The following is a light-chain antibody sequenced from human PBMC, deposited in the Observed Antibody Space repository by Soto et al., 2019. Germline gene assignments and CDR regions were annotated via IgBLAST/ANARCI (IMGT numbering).Light chain of an antibody. J-gene: IGKJ1*01. CDR1: QSVSSSY. CDR3: QQYGSSPTWT. V-gene: IGKV3-20*01. Sequence: EIVLTQSPGTLSLSPGERATLSCRASQSVSSSYLAWYQQKPGQAPRLLIYGASSRATGIPDRFSGSGSGTDFTLTISRLEPEDFSVYYGQQYGSSPTWTFGQGTKGEIK. CDR2: GAS.